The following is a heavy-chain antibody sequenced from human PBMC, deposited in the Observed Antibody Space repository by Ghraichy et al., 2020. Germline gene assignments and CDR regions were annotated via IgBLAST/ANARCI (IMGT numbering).Heavy chain of an antibody. CDR1: GFSLSNARMG. D-gene: IGHD6-6*01. V-gene: IGHV2-26*01. CDR3: ARQYSSSFWDARRGAFDI. CDR2: IFSNDEK. J-gene: IGHJ3*02. Sequence: SGPTLVKPTETLTLTCTVSGFSLSNARMGVSWIRQPPGKALEWLAHIFSNDEKSYSTSLKSRLTISKDTSKSQVVLTMTNMDPVDTATYYCARQYSSSFWDARRGAFDIWGQGTMVTVSS.